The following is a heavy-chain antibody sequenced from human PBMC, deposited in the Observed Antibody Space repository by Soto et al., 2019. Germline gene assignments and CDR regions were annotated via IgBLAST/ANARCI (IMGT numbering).Heavy chain of an antibody. V-gene: IGHV1-69*08. Sequence: QVQLVQSGAEVKKPGSSVKVSCKASGGTFSSYTISWVRQAPGQGLEWMGRIIPILGIANYAQKFQGRGTITADKSTSTAYMELSSLRSEDTAVYYCARDSKVRGLDYWGQGTLVTVSS. CDR2: IIPILGIA. CDR1: GGTFSSYT. CDR3: ARDSKVRGLDY. D-gene: IGHD3-10*01. J-gene: IGHJ4*02.